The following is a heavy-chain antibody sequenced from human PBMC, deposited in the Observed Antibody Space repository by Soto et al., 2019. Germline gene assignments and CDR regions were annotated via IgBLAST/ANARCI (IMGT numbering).Heavy chain of an antibody. CDR2: INHSGST. D-gene: IGHD5-12*01. J-gene: IGHJ6*02. V-gene: IGHV4-34*01. CDR1: GGSFSGYY. Sequence: SETLSLTCAVYGGSFSGYYWSWIRQPPGKGLEWIGEINHSGSTNYNPSLKSRVTISVDTPKNQFSLKLSSVTAADTAVYYCARGIYSGYAGAYYYYGMDVWGQGTTVTVSS. CDR3: ARGIYSGYAGAYYYYGMDV.